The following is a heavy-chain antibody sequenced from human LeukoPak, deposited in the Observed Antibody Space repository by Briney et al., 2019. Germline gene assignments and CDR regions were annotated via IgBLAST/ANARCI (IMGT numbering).Heavy chain of an antibody. Sequence: AGGSLRLSCAASGFTFSSYWMSWVRQAPGKGLEWVAVIWYDGSNKYYADSVKGRFTISRDNSKNTLYLQMNSLRAEDTAVYYCARVQSAYYYYYGMDVWGQGTTVTVSS. J-gene: IGHJ6*02. CDR3: ARVQSAYYYYYGMDV. CDR1: GFTFSSYW. V-gene: IGHV3-33*08. CDR2: IWYDGSNK.